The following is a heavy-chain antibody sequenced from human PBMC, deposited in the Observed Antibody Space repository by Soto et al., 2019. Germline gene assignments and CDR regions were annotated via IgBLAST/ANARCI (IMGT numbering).Heavy chain of an antibody. CDR1: GFTFNSYW. CDR2: VKPDGSEK. Sequence: PGGSLRHSCAASGFTFNSYWMSWVRQAPGKGLEWVANVKPDGSEKWYVDSVKGRFTISRDNAKNSLYLQMNSLRVADTAVYYCARGDYSDSSGPFSDAFDIWGQGTMVTVSS. D-gene: IGHD3-22*01. J-gene: IGHJ3*02. CDR3: ARGDYSDSSGPFSDAFDI. V-gene: IGHV3-7*04.